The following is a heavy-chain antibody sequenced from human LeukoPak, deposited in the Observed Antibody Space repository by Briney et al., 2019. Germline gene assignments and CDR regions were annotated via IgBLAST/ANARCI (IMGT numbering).Heavy chain of an antibody. Sequence: SETLSLTCTVSGGSISSYYWSWIRQPPGKGLEWIGEINHSGSTNYNPSLKSRVTISVDTSKNQFSLKRSSVTAADTAVYYCARSSSEMAAITTNFDYWGQGTLVTVSS. V-gene: IGHV4-34*01. D-gene: IGHD5-12*01. CDR1: GGSISSYY. CDR2: INHSGST. CDR3: ARSSSEMAAITTNFDY. J-gene: IGHJ4*02.